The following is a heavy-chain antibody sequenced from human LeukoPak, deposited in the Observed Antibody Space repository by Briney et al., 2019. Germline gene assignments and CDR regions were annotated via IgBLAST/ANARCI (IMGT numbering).Heavy chain of an antibody. CDR2: IIPIFGIA. CDR1: GGTFSSYA. Sequence: ALVKVSCKASGGTFSSYAISWVRQAPGQGLEWMGRIIPIFGIANYAQKFQGRVTITADKSTSTAYMELSSLRSEDTAVYYCARDGAFSSSSWYYFDYWGQGTLVTVSS. CDR3: ARDGAFSSSSWYYFDY. D-gene: IGHD6-13*01. V-gene: IGHV1-69*04. J-gene: IGHJ4*02.